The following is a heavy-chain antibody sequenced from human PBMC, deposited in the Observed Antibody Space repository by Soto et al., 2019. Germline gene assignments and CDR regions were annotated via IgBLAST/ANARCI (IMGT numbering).Heavy chain of an antibody. D-gene: IGHD6-19*01. J-gene: IGHJ4*02. V-gene: IGHV3-15*01. CDR1: GFTFSDAW. CDR2: IKKKTDGVTT. CDR3: RTQWLD. Sequence: EVQLVESGGGLVKPGGSLRLSCAASGFTFSDAWMSWVRQAPGKGLEWVGLIKKKTDGVTTDYAAPVKGRFTISRDDSKNTLYLQMSSLKTEDTAVYYCRTQWLDWGQGTLVTVSS.